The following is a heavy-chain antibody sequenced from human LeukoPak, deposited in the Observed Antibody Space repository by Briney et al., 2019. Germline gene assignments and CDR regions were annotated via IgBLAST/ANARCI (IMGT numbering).Heavy chain of an antibody. V-gene: IGHV1-18*01. Sequence: ASVKVSCKASGYTFTSYGISWERQAPGQGLEWMGWISAYNGNTNYAQKLQGRVTMTTDTSTSTAYMELRSLRSDDTAVYYCARDATPRQYSSGWPVDYWGQGTLVTVSS. J-gene: IGHJ4*02. D-gene: IGHD6-19*01. CDR1: GYTFTSYG. CDR3: ARDATPRQYSSGWPVDY. CDR2: ISAYNGNT.